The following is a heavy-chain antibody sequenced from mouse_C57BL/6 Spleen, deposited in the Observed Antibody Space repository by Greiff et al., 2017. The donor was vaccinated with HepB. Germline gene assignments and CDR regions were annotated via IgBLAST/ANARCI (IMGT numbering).Heavy chain of an antibody. D-gene: IGHD2-3*01. Sequence: QVQLKESGPGLVQPSQCLSITCTVSGFSLTSYGVHWVRQSPGQGLEWLGVIWSGGSTDYNAAFISRLSISKDNSKSQVFFKMNSLQADDTAIYYCARKRDDYWYFDVWGTGTTVTVSS. CDR3: ARKRDDYWYFDV. J-gene: IGHJ1*03. CDR1: GFSLTSYG. CDR2: IWSGGST. V-gene: IGHV2-2*01.